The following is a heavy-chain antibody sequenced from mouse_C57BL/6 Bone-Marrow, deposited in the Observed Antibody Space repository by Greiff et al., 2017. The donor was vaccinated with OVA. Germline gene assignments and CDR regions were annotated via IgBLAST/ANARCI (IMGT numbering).Heavy chain of an antibody. CDR2: ISDGGSYT. CDR1: GFTFSSYA. D-gene: IGHD1-1*01. CDR3: AREGYYGSSDYFDY. V-gene: IGHV5-4*01. Sequence: EVQVVESGGGLVKPGGSLKLSCAASGFTFSSYAMSWVRQTPEKRLEWVATISDGGSYTYYPDNVKGRFTISRDNAKNNLYLQMSHLKSEDTAMYYCAREGYYGSSDYFDYWGQGTTLTVSS. J-gene: IGHJ2*01.